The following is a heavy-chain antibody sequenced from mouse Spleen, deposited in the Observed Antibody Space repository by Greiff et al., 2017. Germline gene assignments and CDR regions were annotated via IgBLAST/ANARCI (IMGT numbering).Heavy chain of an antibody. J-gene: IGHJ4*01. CDR3: ARHSGNYGDYAMDY. CDR2: ISNGGGST. Sequence: EVQGVESGGGLVQPGGSLKLSCATSGFTFSDYYMYWVRQTPEKRLEWVAYISNGGGSTYYPDTVKGRFTISRDNAKNTLYLQMSRLKSEDTAMYYCARHSGNYGDYAMDYWGQGTSVTVSS. CDR1: GFTFSDYY. D-gene: IGHD2-1*01. V-gene: IGHV5-12*02.